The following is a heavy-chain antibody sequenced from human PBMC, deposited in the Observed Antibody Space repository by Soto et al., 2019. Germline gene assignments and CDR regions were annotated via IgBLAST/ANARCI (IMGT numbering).Heavy chain of an antibody. D-gene: IGHD6-13*01. V-gene: IGHV1-69*01. Sequence: QVQLVQSGAEVKKPGSSVKVPCKASGGTFSSYAISWVRQAPGQGLEWMGGIIPIFGTANYAQKFQGRVTITADESTSTAYMELSSLRSEDTAVYYCAREPPKPGIAAAGTFYFDYWGQGTLVTVSS. CDR3: AREPPKPGIAAAGTFYFDY. CDR1: GGTFSSYA. J-gene: IGHJ4*02. CDR2: IIPIFGTA.